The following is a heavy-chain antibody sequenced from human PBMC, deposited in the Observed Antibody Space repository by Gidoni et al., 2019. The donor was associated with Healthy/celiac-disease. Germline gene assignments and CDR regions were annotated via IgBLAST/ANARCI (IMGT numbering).Heavy chain of an antibody. CDR3: ARAKIAVAGTFDY. Sequence: EVQLVESGGGLVKPGGSLRLSCAASGFTFSSYSMNWVRQAPGKGLEWVSSISSSSSYIYYADSVKGRFTISRDNAKNSLYLQMNSLRAEDTAVYYCARAKIAVAGTFDYWGQGTLVTVSS. J-gene: IGHJ4*02. D-gene: IGHD6-19*01. V-gene: IGHV3-21*01. CDR2: ISSSSSYI. CDR1: GFTFSSYS.